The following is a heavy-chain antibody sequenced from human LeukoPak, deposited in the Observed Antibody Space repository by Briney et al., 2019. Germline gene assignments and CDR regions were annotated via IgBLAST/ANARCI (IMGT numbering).Heavy chain of an antibody. CDR1: GFTFRDYY. V-gene: IGHV3-11*01. CDR2: ISSSGNTL. CDR3: SRDPRGHPGY. D-gene: IGHD3-10*01. Sequence: GGSLTLSCAASGFTFRDYYMSRIRQAPGKELEWVSYISSSGNTLYYADSVKGRFTISRDNAKNSLYLQMSSLRAEDTAVYYCSRDPRGHPGYWGQGTLVTVSS. J-gene: IGHJ4*02.